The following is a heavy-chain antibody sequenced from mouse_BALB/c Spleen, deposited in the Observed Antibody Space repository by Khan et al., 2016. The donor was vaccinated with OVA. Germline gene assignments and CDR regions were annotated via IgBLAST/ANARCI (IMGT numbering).Heavy chain of an antibody. V-gene: IGHV2-6-1*01. CDR3: ARHGYFGNYGPYFDV. Sequence: QVQLKESGPGLVAPSQSLSITCTISGFSLTSYGVHWVRQPPGKGLEWLVVIWSDGHTTYNSALKSRLSISMDNSKSQVFLKMNSLQTDDTAMYYCARHGYFGNYGPYFDVWGAGTTVTVSS. D-gene: IGHD2-1*01. CDR2: IWSDGHT. CDR1: GFSLTSYG. J-gene: IGHJ1*01.